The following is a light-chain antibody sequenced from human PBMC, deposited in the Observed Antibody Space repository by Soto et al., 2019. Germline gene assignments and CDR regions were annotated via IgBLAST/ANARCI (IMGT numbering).Light chain of an antibody. CDR1: SSNIGSNS. V-gene: IGLV1-44*01. CDR2: SND. Sequence: QPVLTQPPSASGTPGQRVTISCSGSSSNIGSNSVIWYQQLPGTAPKLLIYSNDQRPSGVPDRFSGSKSGASASLAISGLQSDDEADYYCAAWDDSLYGVVFGGGTQLTVL. J-gene: IGLJ3*02. CDR3: AAWDDSLYGVV.